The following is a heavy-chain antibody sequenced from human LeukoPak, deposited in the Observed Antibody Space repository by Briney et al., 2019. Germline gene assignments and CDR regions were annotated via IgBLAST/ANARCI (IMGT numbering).Heavy chain of an antibody. CDR1: GYTFTGYF. CDR3: ARGVKGLRGAFDI. V-gene: IGHV1-2*02. CDR2: INPNSGGT. J-gene: IGHJ3*02. Sequence: GASVKVSCKASGYTFTGYFIHWVRQAPGQGLEWMGWINPNSGGTNYAQKFQGRVTMTRDTSISTAYMELSRLRSDDTAVYYCARGVKGLRGAFDIWGQGTMVTVSS. D-gene: IGHD3-10*01.